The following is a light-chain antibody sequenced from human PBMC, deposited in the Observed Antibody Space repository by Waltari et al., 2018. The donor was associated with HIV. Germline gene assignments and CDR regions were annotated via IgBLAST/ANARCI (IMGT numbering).Light chain of an antibody. J-gene: IGLJ3*02. CDR3: QSADTSGTYPEV. V-gene: IGLV3-25*03. Sequence: SYELTQPPSVSVSPGQTARITCSGDALSKQYCYWYQQRPRQAPLLVIYKDTERPSGIPERFSGSTSGTKVTLTISGVQAEDEADYYCQSADTSGTYPEVFGGGTKLTV. CDR2: KDT. CDR1: ALSKQY.